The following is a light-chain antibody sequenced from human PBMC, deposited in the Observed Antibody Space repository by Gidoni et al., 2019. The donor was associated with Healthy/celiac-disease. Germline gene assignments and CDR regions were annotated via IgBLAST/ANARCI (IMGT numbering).Light chain of an antibody. CDR2: EDN. J-gene: IGLJ3*02. V-gene: IGLV6-57*02. CDR3: QSYDSSNRGV. CDR1: SGSIASNY. Sequence: NFMLTHPHSVSESPGKPVTISCTGSSGSIASNYVQWYQQPTGSAPPTVIYEDNQRPSGVPARFSGAIDSCSNSASLTSSGLKTEDEADYYCQSYDSSNRGVFGGGTKLTVL.